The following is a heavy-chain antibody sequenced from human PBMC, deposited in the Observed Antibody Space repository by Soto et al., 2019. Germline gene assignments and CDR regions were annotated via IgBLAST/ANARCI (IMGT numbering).Heavy chain of an antibody. J-gene: IGHJ4*02. Sequence: GGSLRLSCAASGFTFSTYAMAWVRQAPGKGLEWVSGVSARGRNTDYADSVKGRFYISRDNSKNSLFLQMNSLTADDTALYYCAKDHDEDFGSDLDYFNSWGQGTQVTVS. CDR2: VSARGRNT. CDR1: GFTFSTYA. V-gene: IGHV3-23*01. CDR3: AKDHDEDFGSDLDYFNS. D-gene: IGHD5-12*01.